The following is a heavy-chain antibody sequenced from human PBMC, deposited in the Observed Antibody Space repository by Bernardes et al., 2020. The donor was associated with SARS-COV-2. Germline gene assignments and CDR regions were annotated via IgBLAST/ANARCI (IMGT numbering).Heavy chain of an antibody. D-gene: IGHD1-26*01. CDR3: TSTLVGATIFYYYYYGMDG. J-gene: IGHJ6*02. V-gene: IGHV3-49*04. Sequence: GGSLRLSCTASGFTFGDYAMSWVRQAPGKGLEWVGFIRSKAYGVTTEYAASVKGRFTISRDDSKSIAYLQMNSLKTEDTAVYYCTSTLVGATIFYYYYYGMDGWVQGTTVTVSS. CDR2: IRSKAYGVTT. CDR1: GFTFGDYA.